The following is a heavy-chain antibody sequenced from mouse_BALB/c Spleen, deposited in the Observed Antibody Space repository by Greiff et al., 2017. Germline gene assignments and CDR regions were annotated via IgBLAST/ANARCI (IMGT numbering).Heavy chain of an antibody. CDR3: ARDGNYGNYAMDY. J-gene: IGHJ4*01. CDR2: IWGDGST. D-gene: IGHD2-1*01. V-gene: IGHV2-6-7*01. Sequence: QVQLKESGPGLVAPSQSLSITCTVSGFSLTGYGVNWVRQPPGKGLEWLGMIWGDGSTDYNSALKSRLSISKDNSKSQVFLKMNSLQTDDTARYYCARDGNYGNYAMDYWGQGTSVTVSS. CDR1: GFSLTGYG.